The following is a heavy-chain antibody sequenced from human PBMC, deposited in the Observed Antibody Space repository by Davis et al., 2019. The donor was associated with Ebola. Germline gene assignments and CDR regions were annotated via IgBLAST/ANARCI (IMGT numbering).Heavy chain of an antibody. Sequence: GESLKISCKDSGNSFTSHWIGWVRQMPGKGLEWMGIIYTGDSDTRYGPSFRGQVTISADKSVKTAFLQWSSLKASDTAMYYCASLRRTITGMDDGFDIWGQGTIVTVSS. CDR2: IYTGDSDT. D-gene: IGHD2-8*02. J-gene: IGHJ3*02. CDR1: GNSFTSHW. CDR3: ASLRRTITGMDDGFDI. V-gene: IGHV5-51*01.